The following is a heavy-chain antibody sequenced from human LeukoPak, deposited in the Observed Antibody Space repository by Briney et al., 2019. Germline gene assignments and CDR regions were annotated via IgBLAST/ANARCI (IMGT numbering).Heavy chain of an antibody. Sequence: PSETLSLTCTVSGGSISSSSYYWGWIRQRPEKGLEWIGSIYYSGSTYYNPSLKSRVTISVDTSKNQFSLKLSSVTAADTAVYYCARHGGYCTSTTCYLNWFDPWGQGTLVTVSS. D-gene: IGHD2-2*01. CDR3: ARHGGYCTSTTCYLNWFDP. CDR1: GGSISSSSYY. V-gene: IGHV4-39*01. J-gene: IGHJ5*02. CDR2: IYYSGST.